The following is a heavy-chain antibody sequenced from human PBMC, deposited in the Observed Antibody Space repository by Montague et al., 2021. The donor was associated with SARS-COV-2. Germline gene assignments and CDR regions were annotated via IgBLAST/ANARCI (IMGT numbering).Heavy chain of an antibody. CDR3: SRGYEYVWGCYGYTDYFDY. CDR2: INHSDST. V-gene: IGHV4-59*12. Sequence: SETLSLTCTVSGGSISSDYWCWIRQPPGKGLEWVWEINHSDSTNSNHSLKRRVTISVDTSTNQFSLKLSSVTAADTAAYYCSRGYEYVWGCYGYTDYFDYWGQGTLVTVSS. D-gene: IGHD3-16*01. J-gene: IGHJ4*02. CDR1: GGSISSDY.